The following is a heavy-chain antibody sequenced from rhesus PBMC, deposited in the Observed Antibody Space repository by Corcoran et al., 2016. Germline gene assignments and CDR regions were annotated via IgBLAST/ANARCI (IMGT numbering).Heavy chain of an antibody. V-gene: IGHV4S14*01. Sequence: QVQLQESGPGLVKPSETLSLTCAVSGGSISGYYYWSWIRQPPGKGLEWIGSIYGSGWSNFLNPSLKSRVTLSVDTSKNQFSLKLSSVTAADTAVYYCASDSYSGSYYHFDYWGQGVLVTVSS. J-gene: IGHJ4*01. CDR3: ASDSYSGSYYHFDY. D-gene: IGHD3-16*01. CDR1: GGSISGYYY. CDR2: IYGSGWSN.